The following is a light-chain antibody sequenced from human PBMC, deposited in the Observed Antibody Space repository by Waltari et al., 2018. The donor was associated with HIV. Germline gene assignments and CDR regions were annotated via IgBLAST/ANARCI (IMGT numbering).Light chain of an antibody. Sequence: KFMLTQPHSLSESPGKTISISCTRSSGDIANNFVQWFQQRPGSAPTTVIYGDARRPSWVPDRFSGSIDSSSNAASLTISGLKTEDEADYYCQSYDRGDAVFGGGTKLTV. CDR3: QSYDRGDAV. CDR1: SGDIANNF. V-gene: IGLV6-57*04. CDR2: GDA. J-gene: IGLJ2*01.